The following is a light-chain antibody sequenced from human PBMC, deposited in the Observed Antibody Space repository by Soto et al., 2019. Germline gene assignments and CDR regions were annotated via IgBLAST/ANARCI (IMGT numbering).Light chain of an antibody. CDR2: DVS. CDR1: SSDVGRYNY. J-gene: IGLJ3*02. V-gene: IGLV2-14*03. CDR3: TSYTTGTTWV. Sequence: QSALTQPASVSGSPGQSITISCTGTSSDVGRYNYVSWHQQHPGKAPKLLIFDVSNRPSGVSDRFSCSKSGNTASLTISGLQAEDEADYYCTSYTTGTTWVLGGGTQLTVL.